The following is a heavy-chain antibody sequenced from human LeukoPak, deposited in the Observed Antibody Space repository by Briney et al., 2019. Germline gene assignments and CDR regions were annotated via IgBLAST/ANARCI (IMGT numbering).Heavy chain of an antibody. D-gene: IGHD1-26*01. CDR2: ISGSGGST. CDR3: ATGGKWELLPFDY. Sequence: GGSLRLSCAASGFTFSSYAMSWVRQAPGKGLEWVSAISGSGGSTYYADSVKGRFTISRDNSKNTLYLQMNSLRAEDTAVYYCATGGKWELLPFDYWGQGTLVTVSS. CDR1: GFTFSSYA. V-gene: IGHV3-23*01. J-gene: IGHJ4*02.